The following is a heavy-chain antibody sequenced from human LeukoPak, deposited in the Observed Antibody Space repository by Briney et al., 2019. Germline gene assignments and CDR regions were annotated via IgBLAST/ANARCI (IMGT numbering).Heavy chain of an antibody. CDR2: IYYSGTT. D-gene: IGHD4-17*01. Sequence: SETLSPTCTVSGVSISYYYWSWLRQSPGKGLEGIGYIYYSGTTNYNPSLKSRVTISVDTSNNQFSLQLRSVTAADTAVYYCAREDPQTTVPEGMDVWGQGTTVTVSS. J-gene: IGHJ6*02. CDR3: AREDPQTTVPEGMDV. V-gene: IGHV4-59*01. CDR1: GVSISYYY.